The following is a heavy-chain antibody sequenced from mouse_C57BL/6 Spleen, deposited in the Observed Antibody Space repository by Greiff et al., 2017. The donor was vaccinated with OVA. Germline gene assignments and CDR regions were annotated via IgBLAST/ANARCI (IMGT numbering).Heavy chain of an antibody. D-gene: IGHD1-1*01. CDR2: ISSGGDYI. V-gene: IGHV5-9-1*02. Sequence: EVQLQESGEGLVKPGGSLKLSCAASGFTFSSYAMSWVRQTPEKRLEWVAYISSGGDYIYYADTVKGRFTISRDNARNTLYLQMSSLKSEDTAMYYCTRVGSSSYYFDYWGQGTTLTVSS. CDR1: GFTFSSYA. CDR3: TRVGSSSYYFDY. J-gene: IGHJ2*01.